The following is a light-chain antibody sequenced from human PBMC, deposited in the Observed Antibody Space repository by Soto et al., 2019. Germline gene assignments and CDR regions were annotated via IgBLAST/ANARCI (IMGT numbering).Light chain of an antibody. V-gene: IGLV1-47*01. CDR1: SSNIGSNY. CDR3: SAWDDSLSGVV. Sequence: QSVLTQPPSASGTPGQRVTISCSGSSSNIGSNYVYWYQNLPGTAPKLLIYRNNQRPSGVPDRFSGSKSGTSASLAISGLRSEDEADYYCSAWDDSLSGVVFGGGTPLTVL. CDR2: RNN. J-gene: IGLJ2*01.